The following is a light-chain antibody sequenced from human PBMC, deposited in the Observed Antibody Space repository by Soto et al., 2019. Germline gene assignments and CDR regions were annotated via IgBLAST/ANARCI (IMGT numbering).Light chain of an antibody. CDR2: DVS. V-gene: IGLV2-14*01. J-gene: IGLJ1*01. CDR1: SSDIGRYSY. CDR3: SSYISSSTYV. Sequence: QSVLTQPASVSGSPGQSITISCIGTSSDIGRYSYVSWYQQYPGKAPKFIIYDVSNRPSGVSNRFSGSKSGNTASLTISGLQAEDEADYYCSSYISSSTYVFGTGTKVTVL.